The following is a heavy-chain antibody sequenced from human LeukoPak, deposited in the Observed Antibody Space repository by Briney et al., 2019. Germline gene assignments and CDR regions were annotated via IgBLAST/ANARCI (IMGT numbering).Heavy chain of an antibody. CDR3: ATPYTSSYSGFDY. J-gene: IGHJ4*02. CDR2: INPDGGST. CDR1: GFTFSSHW. V-gene: IGHV3-74*01. D-gene: IGHD6-13*01. Sequence: GGSLRLSCAASGFTFSSHWMTWVRQAPGKGLVWVSRINPDGGSTSYADSVKGRFTISRDNAKKTLFLQMNSLRAEDTAVYYCATPYTSSYSGFDYWGQGTLVAVSS.